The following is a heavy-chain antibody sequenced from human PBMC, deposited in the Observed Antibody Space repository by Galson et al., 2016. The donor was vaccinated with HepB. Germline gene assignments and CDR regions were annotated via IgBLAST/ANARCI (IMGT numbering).Heavy chain of an antibody. D-gene: IGHD2-15*01. J-gene: IGHJ4*02. CDR1: AFSVPTRRVR. CDR2: IYWAGEK. CDR3: ARSYCSDGSCYNAFDS. Sequence: PALVKPTQTLTLTCTFSAFSVPTRRVRVNWIRQPPGKPLEVLARIYWAGEKFSRTSLKPRLTISKDTSKNQVVLAMTNMDPVDTATYYCARSYCSDGSCYNAFDSWGQGTLVTVSS. V-gene: IGHV2-70*04.